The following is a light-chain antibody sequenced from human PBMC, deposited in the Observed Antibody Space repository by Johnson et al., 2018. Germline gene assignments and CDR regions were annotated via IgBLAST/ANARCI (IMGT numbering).Light chain of an antibody. Sequence: QSVLTQPPSVSAAPGQKVTISCSGSSSNIGNNYVSWYQQLPGPAPKLLIYENNKRPSGIPDRFSGYKSATSATLAITGLQTGDEADYYCGTWDSSLSAGNVFGTGTKVTVL. CDR2: ENN. CDR3: GTWDSSLSAGNV. J-gene: IGLJ1*01. V-gene: IGLV1-51*02. CDR1: SSNIGNNY.